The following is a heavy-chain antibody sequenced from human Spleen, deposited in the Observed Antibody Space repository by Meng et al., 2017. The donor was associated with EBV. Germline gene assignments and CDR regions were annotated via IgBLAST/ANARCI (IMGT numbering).Heavy chain of an antibody. CDR2: IYHSGST. CDR3: ARDGSGSGTDFDY. CDR1: GGSISSSNW. J-gene: IGHJ4*02. Sequence: QVPLQDAGPGLLKPAGTLSLTRPFSGGSISSSNWWSWVRQPPGKGLEWIGEIYHSGSTNYNPSLKSRVTISVDKSKNQFSLKLSSVTAADTAVYYCARDGSGSGTDFDYWGQGTLVTVSS. D-gene: IGHD1-1*01. V-gene: IGHV4-4*02.